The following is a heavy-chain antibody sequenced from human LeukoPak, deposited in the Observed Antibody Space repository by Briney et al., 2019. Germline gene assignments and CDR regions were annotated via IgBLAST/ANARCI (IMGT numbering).Heavy chain of an antibody. Sequence: GESLKIFCKTSGYRFTSNWIGWVRQMPGKGLEWMGIIYPGDSDTRYSPSFQGQVTISADKSISTAYLQWSSLKASDTAMYYCARPSAGYCSGGSCYGGDYFDYWGQGTLVTVSS. J-gene: IGHJ4*02. CDR2: IYPGDSDT. D-gene: IGHD2-15*01. CDR1: GYRFTSNW. V-gene: IGHV5-51*01. CDR3: ARPSAGYCSGGSCYGGDYFDY.